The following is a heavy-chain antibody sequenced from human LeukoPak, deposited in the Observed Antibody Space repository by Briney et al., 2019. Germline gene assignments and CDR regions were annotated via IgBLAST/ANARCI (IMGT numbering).Heavy chain of an antibody. Sequence: GGSLRLSCAASGFTFSSYAMNWVRQAPGKGLGWVSSISDSGGSTYYADSVKGRFTFSRDNSKNTLYLQMNSLRAEDTAVYYCAKDPGVYGSGSYPTYFDYWGQGTLVTVSS. CDR2: ISDSGGST. V-gene: IGHV3-23*01. J-gene: IGHJ4*02. D-gene: IGHD3-10*01. CDR3: AKDPGVYGSGSYPTYFDY. CDR1: GFTFSSYA.